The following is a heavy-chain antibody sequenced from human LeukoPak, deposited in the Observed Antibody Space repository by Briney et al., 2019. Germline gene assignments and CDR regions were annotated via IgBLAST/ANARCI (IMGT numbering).Heavy chain of an antibody. D-gene: IGHD1-7*01. Sequence: PSETLSLTCAVYGGSFSGYYWSWIRQPPGKGLEWIGEINHSGSTDYNPSLKSRVTISVDTSKNQFSLKLSSVTAADTAVYYCARGTGTRSNWGQGTLVTVSS. CDR3: ARGTGTRSN. CDR1: GGSFSGYY. CDR2: INHSGST. V-gene: IGHV4-34*01. J-gene: IGHJ4*02.